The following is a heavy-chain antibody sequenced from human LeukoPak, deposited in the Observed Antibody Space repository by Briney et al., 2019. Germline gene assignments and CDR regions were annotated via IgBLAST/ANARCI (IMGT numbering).Heavy chain of an antibody. V-gene: IGHV3-30*14. CDR1: GFTFSSYA. CDR2: ISYDGSNK. CDR3: ARDQSDYGLDY. J-gene: IGHJ4*02. Sequence: GGSLRLSCAASGFTFSSYAMHWVRQAPGKGLEWVAVISYDGSNKYYADSVKGRFTISRDNSKNTLYLQMNSLRAEDTAVYYCARDQSDYGLDYWGQGTLVTVSS. D-gene: IGHD4/OR15-4a*01.